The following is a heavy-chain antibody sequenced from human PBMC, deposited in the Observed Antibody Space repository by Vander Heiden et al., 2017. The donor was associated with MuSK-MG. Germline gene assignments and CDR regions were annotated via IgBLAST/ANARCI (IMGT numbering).Heavy chain of an antibody. CDR2: ISSSSSYI. D-gene: IGHD7-27*01. V-gene: IGHV3-21*01. J-gene: IGHJ3*02. CDR3: ARGIWGSDAFDI. CDR1: GFTFSSYS. Sequence: EVQLVESGGGLVKPGGSLRLSCAASGFTFSSYSMNWVRQAPGKGLEWVSSISSSSSYIYYADSVKGRFTISRDNAKNSLYLQMNSLRAEDTAVYYCARGIWGSDAFDIWGQGTMGTVSS.